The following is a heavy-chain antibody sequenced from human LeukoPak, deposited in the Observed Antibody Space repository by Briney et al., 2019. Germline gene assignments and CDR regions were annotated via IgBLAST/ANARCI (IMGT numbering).Heavy chain of an antibody. Sequence: SETLSLTCAVYGGSFSGYYWSWIRQPPGKGLEWIGEINHSGSTNYNPSLKSRVTISVDTSKNQFSLKLSSVTAADTAVYYCARDGRRYGSGSYYNEGLFDYWGQGTLVTVSS. CDR1: GGSFSGYY. V-gene: IGHV4-34*09. D-gene: IGHD3-10*01. CDR2: INHSGST. J-gene: IGHJ4*02. CDR3: ARDGRRYGSGSYYNEGLFDY.